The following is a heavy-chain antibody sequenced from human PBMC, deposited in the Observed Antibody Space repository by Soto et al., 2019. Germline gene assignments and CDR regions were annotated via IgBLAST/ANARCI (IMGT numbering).Heavy chain of an antibody. CDR2: IIPFFGTS. Sequence: QVQLVQSGAEVKKPGSSVTVSCKASGGTFSSYAINWVRQAPGPGLECLGGIIPFFGTSNYAQKFQGRVTITADESTSTAYMELRSLRSEDTAVYYCARVGYSSNYDMAVWGQGTTVTVSS. D-gene: IGHD6-13*01. V-gene: IGHV1-69*01. CDR1: GGTFSSYA. CDR3: ARVGYSSNYDMAV. J-gene: IGHJ6*02.